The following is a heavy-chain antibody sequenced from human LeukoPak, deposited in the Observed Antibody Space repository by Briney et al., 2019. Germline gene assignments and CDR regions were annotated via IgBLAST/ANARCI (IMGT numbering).Heavy chain of an antibody. D-gene: IGHD3-22*01. CDR2: IYYSGST. V-gene: IGHV4-59*01. CDR3: ALNGYYYDSSGPGAFDI. J-gene: IGHJ3*02. CDR1: GGSISSYY. Sequence: SETLSLTCTVSGGSISSYYWSWIRQPPGKGLEWIGYIYYSGSTNYNPSLKSRVTISVDTSKNQFSLKLSSVTAADTAVYYCALNGYYYDSSGPGAFDIWGQGTMVTVSS.